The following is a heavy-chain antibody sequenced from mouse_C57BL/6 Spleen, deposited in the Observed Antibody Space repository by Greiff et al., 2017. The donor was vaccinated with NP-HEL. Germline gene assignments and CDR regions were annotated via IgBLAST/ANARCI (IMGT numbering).Heavy chain of an antibody. V-gene: IGHV1-82*01. Sequence: QVQLQQSGPELVKPGASVKISCKASGYAFGSSWMNWVKQRPGKGLEWIGRIYPGDGDTNYNGKFKGKATLTADKSSSTAYMQLSSLTSEDSAVYFCARSTFTYFDYWGQGTTLTVSS. CDR2: IYPGDGDT. CDR1: GYAFGSSW. J-gene: IGHJ2*01. CDR3: ARSTFTYFDY.